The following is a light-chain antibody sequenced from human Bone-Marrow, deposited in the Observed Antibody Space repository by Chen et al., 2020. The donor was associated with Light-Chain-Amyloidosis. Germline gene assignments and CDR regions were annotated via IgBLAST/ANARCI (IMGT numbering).Light chain of an antibody. V-gene: IGLV6-57*01. Sequence: NFMLTQPHSVPESPGQTVIISCTRSSGSIATNYVQWYQQRPGSSPTTVLYEDDQRPSGVPARFSGSVGKSSNSASLTISELKTEDEADYYCQSYQGSSQGVFGGGTKLTVL. CDR3: QSYQGSSQGV. CDR2: EDD. J-gene: IGLJ3*02. CDR1: SGSIATNY.